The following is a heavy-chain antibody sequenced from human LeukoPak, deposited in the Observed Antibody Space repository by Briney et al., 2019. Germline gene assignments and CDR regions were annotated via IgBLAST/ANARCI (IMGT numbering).Heavy chain of an antibody. CDR2: ISYDGSNK. Sequence: GGSLRLSCAASGFTFSSYAMHWVRQAPGKGLEWVAVISYDGSNKYYADSVKGRFTISRDNSKNTLYLQMNSLRAGDTAVYYCARGRWLQSPFDYWGQGTLVTVSS. V-gene: IGHV3-30*01. J-gene: IGHJ4*02. D-gene: IGHD5-24*01. CDR3: ARGRWLQSPFDY. CDR1: GFTFSSYA.